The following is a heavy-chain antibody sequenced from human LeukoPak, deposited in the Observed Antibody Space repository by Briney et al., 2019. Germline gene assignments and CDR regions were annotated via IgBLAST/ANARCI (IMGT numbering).Heavy chain of an antibody. Sequence: GGSLRLSCAASGFTFYDYAMHWVRQAPGKGLEWVSGISWNSGSIGYADSVKGRFTISRDNAKNSLYLQMNSLRVEDTALYYCAKLGGTAYYFDYWGQGTLVTVSS. D-gene: IGHD6-13*01. V-gene: IGHV3-9*01. CDR3: AKLGGTAYYFDY. J-gene: IGHJ4*02. CDR1: GFTFYDYA. CDR2: ISWNSGSI.